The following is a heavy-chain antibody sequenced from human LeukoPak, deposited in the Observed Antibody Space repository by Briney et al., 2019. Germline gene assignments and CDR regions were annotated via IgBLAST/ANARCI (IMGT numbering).Heavy chain of an antibody. D-gene: IGHD1-1*01. Sequence: SVKVSCKASGGTFSIYAISWVRQAPGQGLEWMGRIIPIFGTANYAQKFQGRVTITTDESTSTAYMELSSLRSEDTAVYYCARVGRPLAPDYWGQGTLVTVSS. CDR3: ARVGRPLAPDY. V-gene: IGHV1-69*05. CDR2: IIPIFGTA. J-gene: IGHJ4*02. CDR1: GGTFSIYA.